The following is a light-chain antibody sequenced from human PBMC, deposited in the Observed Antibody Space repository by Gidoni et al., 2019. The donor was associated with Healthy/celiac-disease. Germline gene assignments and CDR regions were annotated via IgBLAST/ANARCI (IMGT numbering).Light chain of an antibody. Sequence: DIQMTQSSSTLSASVRDRVTSTCRASQSISSWLAWYQPKPGKAPKLLIYKASSLESGFPSRFSGSGSETEFTLTISSLQPDDFATYYCQQYNSYSYTFGQGTKLEIK. J-gene: IGKJ2*01. CDR3: QQYNSYSYT. CDR2: KAS. V-gene: IGKV1-5*03. CDR1: QSISSW.